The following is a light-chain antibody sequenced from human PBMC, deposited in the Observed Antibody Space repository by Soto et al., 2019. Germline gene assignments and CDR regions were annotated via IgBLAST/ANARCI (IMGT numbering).Light chain of an antibody. Sequence: DIVMTQSPDSLAVSLGERATINCKSSQRVLYSSNNKNYLAWYQQKPGQPPKLLIYWASTRESGVPDRFSGSGSGTDFTLTISSLQAEDVAVYYCQQYNSTPLFGPGTKVDIK. CDR1: QRVLYSSNNKNY. V-gene: IGKV4-1*01. CDR3: QQYNSTPL. J-gene: IGKJ3*01. CDR2: WAS.